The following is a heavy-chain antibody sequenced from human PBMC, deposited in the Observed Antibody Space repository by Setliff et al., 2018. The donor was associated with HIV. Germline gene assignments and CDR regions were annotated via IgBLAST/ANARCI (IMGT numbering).Heavy chain of an antibody. CDR3: ARAEQAWDSAVFDY. Sequence: SETLSLTCTVSGGFISSGDYSWSWIRQHPGKGLEWIGHVFHNGDAYYNPSLRSRLSLSVDTSQNQFSLKLSSVTAADTAVYFCARAEQAWDSAVFDYWGQGTLVTVS. J-gene: IGHJ4*02. D-gene: IGHD1-1*01. V-gene: IGHV4-31*03. CDR1: GGFISSGDYS. CDR2: VFHNGDA.